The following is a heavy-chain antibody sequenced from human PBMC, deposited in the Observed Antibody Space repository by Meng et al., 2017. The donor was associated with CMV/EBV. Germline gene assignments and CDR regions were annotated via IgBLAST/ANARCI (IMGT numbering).Heavy chain of an antibody. CDR1: GHSVSINSAA. J-gene: IGHJ5*02. V-gene: IGHV6-1*02. CDR3: ARDKGMVELGSWFDP. CDR2: TYYRSKWYN. Sequence: QLDLPPQCQALGKPSQRLPLALAITGHSVSINSAAWNWIRQSPSRGLEWLGRTYYRSKWYNDYAVSVKSRITINPDTSKNQFSLQLNSVTPEDTAVYYCARDKGMVELGSWFDPWGQGTLVTVSS. D-gene: IGHD2-15*01.